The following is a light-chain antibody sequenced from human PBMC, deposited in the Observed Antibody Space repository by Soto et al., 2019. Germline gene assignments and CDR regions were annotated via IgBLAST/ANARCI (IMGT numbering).Light chain of an antibody. CDR3: QQANSFPIT. CDR2: AAS. V-gene: IGKV1-39*01. Sequence: DIQMTQSPSSLSASVGDRVTITCRARQSISIYLNWYQQKPGKAPNLLIYAASSLQSGVPSRFTGSGSGTDFTLTISSLQPEDFATYYCQQANSFPITFGQGTRLEIK. CDR1: QSISIY. J-gene: IGKJ5*01.